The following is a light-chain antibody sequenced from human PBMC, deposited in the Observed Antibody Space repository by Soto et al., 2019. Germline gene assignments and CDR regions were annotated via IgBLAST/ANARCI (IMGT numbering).Light chain of an antibody. J-gene: IGLJ2*01. CDR3: SSYAGSNNFVV. CDR2: EVS. V-gene: IGLV2-8*01. CDR1: SSDVGGYNY. Sequence: QSVLTQPPSASGSPGQSVTISCTGTSSDVGGYNYVSWYQQHPGKAPKLMIYEVSKRPTGVPDRFSGSKYGKTASLTVSGLQAEDEADYNCSSYAGSNNFVVFGGGTKLTVL.